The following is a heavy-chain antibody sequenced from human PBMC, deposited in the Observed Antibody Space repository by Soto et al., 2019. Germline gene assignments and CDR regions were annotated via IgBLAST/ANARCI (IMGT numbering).Heavy chain of an antibody. CDR1: GFTFSGSA. J-gene: IGHJ4*02. Sequence: GGSLRLSCAASGFTFSGSAMHWVRQASGKGLEWVGRIRSKADSYATAYAASVKGRFTISRDDSKNTAYLQMNSLKTEDTAVYYCTRWVRAFDYWGQGTLVTVSS. CDR3: TRWVRAFDY. D-gene: IGHD3-10*01. CDR2: IRSKADSYAT. V-gene: IGHV3-73*01.